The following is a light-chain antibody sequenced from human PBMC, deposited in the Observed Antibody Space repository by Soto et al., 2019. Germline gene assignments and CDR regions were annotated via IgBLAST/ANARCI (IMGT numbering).Light chain of an antibody. V-gene: IGKV1-5*03. CDR2: KTS. Sequence: DIQLTQSPSTLSASVGDRVTITCRASQSISSWLAWYQQKPGKAPNFLIYKTSNLESGVPSRFSGSGSGTEFPLTISSLQPDDFATYYCQYYNDYCWTFGQGTKVEIK. CDR1: QSISSW. CDR3: QYYNDYCWT. J-gene: IGKJ1*01.